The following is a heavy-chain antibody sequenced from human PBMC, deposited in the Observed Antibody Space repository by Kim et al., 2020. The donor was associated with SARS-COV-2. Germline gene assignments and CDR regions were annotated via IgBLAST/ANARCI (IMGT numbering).Heavy chain of an antibody. Sequence: GGSLRLSCAASGFTFDDYAMHWVRQAPGKGLEWVSGISWNSGSIGYADSVKGRFTISRDNAKNSLYLQMNSLRAEDTALYYCAKEGQEMRGYYYGMDVWGQGTTVTVSS. CDR2: ISWNSGSI. CDR3: AKEGQEMRGYYYGMDV. D-gene: IGHD3-10*01. CDR1: GFTFDDYA. J-gene: IGHJ6*02. V-gene: IGHV3-9*01.